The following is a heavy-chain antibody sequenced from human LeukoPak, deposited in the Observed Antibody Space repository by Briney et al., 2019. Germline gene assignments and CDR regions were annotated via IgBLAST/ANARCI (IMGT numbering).Heavy chain of an antibody. J-gene: IGHJ3*01. Sequence: GGSLRLSCAASGLTVSSDYMSWVRQAPGKGLEWVSVIYTGGSTYYADSVKGRFTISRDNSKNTLCLQMNGLRAEDTAVYYGARYCSDISCYSFDVWGQGTMVTVSS. V-gene: IGHV3-53*01. CDR1: GLTVSSDY. D-gene: IGHD2-2*01. CDR3: ARYCSDISCYSFDV. CDR2: IYTGGST.